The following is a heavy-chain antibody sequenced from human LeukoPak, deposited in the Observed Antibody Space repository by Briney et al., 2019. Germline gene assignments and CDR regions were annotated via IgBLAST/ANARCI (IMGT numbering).Heavy chain of an antibody. CDR1: GFTFSSYG. V-gene: IGHV3-30*18. CDR2: TSYDGSNK. Sequence: GGSLRLSCAASGFTFSSYGMHWVRQAPGKGLEWVAVTSYDGSNKYYADSVKGRFTISRDNSKNTLYLQMNSLRAENTAVYYCAKVGYCSGGSCSFFDYWGQGTLVTVSS. J-gene: IGHJ4*02. CDR3: AKVGYCSGGSCSFFDY. D-gene: IGHD2-15*01.